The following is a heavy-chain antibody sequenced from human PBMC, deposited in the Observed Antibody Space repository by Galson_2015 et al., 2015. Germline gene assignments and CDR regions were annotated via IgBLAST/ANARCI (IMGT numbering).Heavy chain of an antibody. CDR2: ISYDGSNK. Sequence: SLRLSCAASGFTFSSYGMHWVRQAPGKGLEWVAVISYDGSNKYYADSVKGRFTISRDNSKNTLYLQMNSLRAEDTAVYYCAKDQGMGSSGWYWNPFDYWGQGTLVTVSS. D-gene: IGHD6-19*01. CDR3: AKDQGMGSSGWYWNPFDY. J-gene: IGHJ4*02. V-gene: IGHV3-30*18. CDR1: GFTFSSYG.